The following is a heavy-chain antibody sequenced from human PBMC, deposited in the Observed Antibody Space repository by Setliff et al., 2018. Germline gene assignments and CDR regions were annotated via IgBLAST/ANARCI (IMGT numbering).Heavy chain of an antibody. CDR1: GGSIGSHY. V-gene: IGHV4-59*11. CDR2: IHFSGST. CDR3: ARERGRSYYDSSGFDS. J-gene: IGHJ4*02. D-gene: IGHD3-22*01. Sequence: SETLSLTCSVSGGSIGSHYWSWIRLAPGKGLEWIGYIHFSGSTDYNPSLKSRVTMSMDTSKNHFSLKLTSLTAADTAVYYCARERGRSYYDSSGFDSWGQGTLVTVSS.